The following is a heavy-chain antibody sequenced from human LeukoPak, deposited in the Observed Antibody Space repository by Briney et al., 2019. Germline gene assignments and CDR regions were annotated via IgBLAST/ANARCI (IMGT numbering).Heavy chain of an antibody. D-gene: IGHD4-17*01. CDR2: ISYDGSNK. Sequence: GGSLRLSCAASGFTFSSYAMHWVRQAPGKGLEWVADISYDGSNKYYADSVKGRFTISRDNSKNTLYLQMNSLRAEDTAVYYCASAYYGDYSSFDYWGQGTLVTVSS. J-gene: IGHJ4*02. CDR1: GFTFSSYA. CDR3: ASAYYGDYSSFDY. V-gene: IGHV3-30-3*01.